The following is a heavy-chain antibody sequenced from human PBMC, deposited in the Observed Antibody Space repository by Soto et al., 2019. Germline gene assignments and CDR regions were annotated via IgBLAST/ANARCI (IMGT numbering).Heavy chain of an antibody. Sequence: QVQLVQSGAEVKKPGASVKVSCKASGYTFTSYGISWVRQAPGQGLEWMGWISAYNGNTNYAQKLQGRVAMTTDTXTSTAYMELRSLRSDDTAVYYCTIGDYVWGSYRFDYWGQGTLVTVSS. CDR1: GYTFTSYG. CDR2: ISAYNGNT. D-gene: IGHD3-16*02. V-gene: IGHV1-18*01. CDR3: TIGDYVWGSYRFDY. J-gene: IGHJ4*02.